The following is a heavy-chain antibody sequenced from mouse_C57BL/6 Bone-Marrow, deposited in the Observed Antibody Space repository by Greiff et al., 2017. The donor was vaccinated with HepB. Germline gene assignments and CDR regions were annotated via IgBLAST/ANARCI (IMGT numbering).Heavy chain of an antibody. Sequence: QVQLQQPGAELVRPGTSVKLSCKASGYTFTSYWMHWVKQRPGQGLEWIGVIDPSDSYTNYNQKFKGKATLTVDTSSSTAYMQLSSLTSEDSAVYYCARRGKLLWGFVYWGQGTLVTVSA. CDR2: IDPSDSYT. J-gene: IGHJ3*01. CDR1: GYTFTSYW. D-gene: IGHD2-1*01. V-gene: IGHV1-59*01. CDR3: ARRGKLLWGFVY.